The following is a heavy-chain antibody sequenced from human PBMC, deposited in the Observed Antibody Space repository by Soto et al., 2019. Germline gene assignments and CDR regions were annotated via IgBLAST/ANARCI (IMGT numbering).Heavy chain of an antibody. CDR1: GYNFPGNY. D-gene: IGHD6-19*01. CDR2: ISPTTGGT. CDR3: ARGYCSSSGCSHYFDY. J-gene: IGHJ4*02. Sequence: GASVKVSCKASGYNFPGNYMHWVRQAPGQGLEWMALISPTTGGTSYAQKFQGRVTMTWDTSISTAYMELNRLTSDDTAIYYCARGYCSSSGCSHYFDYWGQGTLVTVSS. V-gene: IGHV1-2*02.